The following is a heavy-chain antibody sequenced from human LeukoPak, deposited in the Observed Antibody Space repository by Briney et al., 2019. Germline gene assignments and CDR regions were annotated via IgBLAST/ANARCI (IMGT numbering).Heavy chain of an antibody. CDR1: GFTFSSYA. CDR3: ARVRVGTTLFDAFDI. V-gene: IGHV3-30-3*01. CDR2: ISYDGSNK. Sequence: GGSLRLSCAASGFTFSSYAMHWVRQAPGKGLEWVAVISYDGSNKYYADSVKGRFTISRDNAKNSLYLQMSSLRVEDTAMYYCARVRVGTTLFDAFDIWGHGTMVTVSS. D-gene: IGHD1-26*01. J-gene: IGHJ3*02.